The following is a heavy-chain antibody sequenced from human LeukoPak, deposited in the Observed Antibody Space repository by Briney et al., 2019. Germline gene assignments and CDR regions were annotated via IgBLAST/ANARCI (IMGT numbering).Heavy chain of an antibody. J-gene: IGHJ6*03. Sequence: GGSLRLSCAASGFTFSYYWMHWVCQAPGKGLVRVSRINSDGSSTSYADSVEGRFTISRDNSKNTLYLQMNSLRVEDTAVYYCAGSPGGYYYYMDVWGKGTTVTVSS. CDR1: GFTFSYYW. CDR3: AGSPGGYYYYMDV. D-gene: IGHD2-15*01. V-gene: IGHV3-74*01. CDR2: INSDGSST.